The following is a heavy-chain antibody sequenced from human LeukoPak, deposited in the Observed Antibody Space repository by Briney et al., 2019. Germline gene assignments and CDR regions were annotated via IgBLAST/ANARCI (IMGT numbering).Heavy chain of an antibody. CDR3: AKDKSCRDASCYLDV. CDR2: IDTSGHST. CDR1: GFTFSSYA. D-gene: IGHD2-15*01. J-gene: IGHJ6*02. Sequence: GGSLRLSCAASGFTFSSYAMSWVRQAPGKGPEWVSGIDTSGHSTYYADSVKGRFTISRDNSRNTLFLQMDSLRTEDTAVYYCAKDKSCRDASCYLDVWGQGTTVTVSS. V-gene: IGHV3-23*01.